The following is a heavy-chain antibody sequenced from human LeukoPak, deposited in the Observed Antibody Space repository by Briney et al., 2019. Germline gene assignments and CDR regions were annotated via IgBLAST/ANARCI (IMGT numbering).Heavy chain of an antibody. CDR1: GSTVSSNY. J-gene: IGHJ4*02. V-gene: IGHV3-66*01. CDR3: ASSGWTGAYFDY. D-gene: IGHD6-19*01. CDR2: IYSGGST. Sequence: PGGSLRLSCAASGSTVSSNYMSWVRQAPGKGLEWVSVIYSGGSTYYADSVKGRFTISRDNSKNTLYLQMNSLRAEDTAVYYCASSGWTGAYFDYWGQGTLVTVSS.